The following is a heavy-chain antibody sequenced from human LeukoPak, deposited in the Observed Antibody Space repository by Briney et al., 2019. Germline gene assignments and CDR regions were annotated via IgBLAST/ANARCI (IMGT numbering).Heavy chain of an antibody. CDR1: GFTFRSYW. V-gene: IGHV3-7*01. CDR2: IKQDGSEK. D-gene: IGHD3-3*01. Sequence: PGGSLRLSCAASGFTFRSYWMSWVRPDPGQGLERVANIKQDGSEKYYVDSVKGRFTISRDNAKNSLYLQMNSLRAEDTAVYYCASLIRNFWSGYFDYWGQGTLVTVSS. CDR3: ASLIRNFWSGYFDY. J-gene: IGHJ4*02.